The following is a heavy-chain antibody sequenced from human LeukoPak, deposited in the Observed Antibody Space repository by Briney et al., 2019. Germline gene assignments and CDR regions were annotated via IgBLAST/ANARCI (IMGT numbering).Heavy chain of an antibody. CDR1: GFTFSSYA. D-gene: IGHD6-19*01. CDR2: ISYDGSNK. Sequence: GGSLRLSCAASGFTFSSYAMHWVRQAPGKGLEWVAVISYDGSNKYYADSVKGRFTISRDNSKNTLYLQMNSLRAEDTAVYYCARGYSSDWSLETFDYWGQGTLVTVSS. CDR3: ARGYSSDWSLETFDY. J-gene: IGHJ4*02. V-gene: IGHV3-30-3*01.